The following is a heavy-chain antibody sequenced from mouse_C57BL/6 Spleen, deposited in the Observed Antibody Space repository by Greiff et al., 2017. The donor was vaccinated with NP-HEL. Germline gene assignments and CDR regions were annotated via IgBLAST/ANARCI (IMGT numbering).Heavy chain of an antibody. V-gene: IGHV1-59*01. J-gene: IGHJ1*03. Sequence: QVQLKQPGAELVRPGTSVKLSCKASGYTFTSYWMHWVKQRPGQGLEWIGVIDPSDSYTNYNQKFKGKATLTVDTSSSTAYMQLSSLTSEDSAVYYCAREPYGSSSYWYFDVWGTGTTVTVSS. CDR1: GYTFTSYW. CDR2: IDPSDSYT. CDR3: AREPYGSSSYWYFDV. D-gene: IGHD1-1*01.